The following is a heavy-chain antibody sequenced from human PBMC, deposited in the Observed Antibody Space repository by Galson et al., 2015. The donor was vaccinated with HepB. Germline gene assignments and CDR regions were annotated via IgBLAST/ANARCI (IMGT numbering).Heavy chain of an antibody. CDR2: ISWNSGSI. D-gene: IGHD5-12*01. CDR1: GFTFDDYA. J-gene: IGHJ4*02. V-gene: IGHV3-9*01. CDR3: AKAAYSGYDSSFDY. Sequence: SLRLSCAASGFTFDDYAMHWVRQAPGKGLEWVSGISWNSGSIGYADSVKGRFTISRDNAKNSLYLQMNSLRAGDTALYYCAKAAYSGYDSSFDYWGQGTLVTVSS.